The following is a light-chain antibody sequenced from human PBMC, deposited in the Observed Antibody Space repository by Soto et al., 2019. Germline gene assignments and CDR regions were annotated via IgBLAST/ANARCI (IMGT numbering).Light chain of an antibody. CDR2: KAS. CDR3: QQYNSYPYT. CDR1: QSISSW. J-gene: IGKJ2*01. Sequence: DIQMTQSPSTLSASVGDRVTITCRASQSISSWLAWYQQKPGKAPNLLIYKASSLESGVPSRFSGSGSGTEFTLTICSLQPDDFATYSCQQYNSYPYTFGQGTKLEIK. V-gene: IGKV1-5*03.